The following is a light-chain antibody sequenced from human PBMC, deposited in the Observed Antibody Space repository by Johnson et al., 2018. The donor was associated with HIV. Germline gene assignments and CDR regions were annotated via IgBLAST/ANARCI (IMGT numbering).Light chain of an antibody. CDR1: SSNIGINY. CDR3: GTWDISLSVGF. J-gene: IGLJ1*01. V-gene: IGLV1-51*02. CDR2: ENN. Sequence: QSALTQPPSVSAAPGQKVTISCSGSSSNIGINYVSWYQQLPGTAPKLLICENNKRPSGIPDRFSGSKSGTSATLGITGLQTGDEADYYCGTWDISLSVGFFGTGTKVTVL.